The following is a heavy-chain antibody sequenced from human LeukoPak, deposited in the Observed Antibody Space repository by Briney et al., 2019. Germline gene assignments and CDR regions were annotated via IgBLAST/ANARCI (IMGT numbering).Heavy chain of an antibody. Sequence: GGSLRLSCAASGFTFSSYSMNWVRQAPGKGLEGVTSISSSSSYIYYADSVKGRFTISRDNAKNSLYLQMNSLRAEDTAVYYCARLTPAAGTYDGRLFDYWGQGTLVTVSS. CDR3: ARLTPAAGTYDGRLFDY. CDR1: GFTFSSYS. D-gene: IGHD6-13*01. J-gene: IGHJ4*02. V-gene: IGHV3-21*01. CDR2: ISSSSSYI.